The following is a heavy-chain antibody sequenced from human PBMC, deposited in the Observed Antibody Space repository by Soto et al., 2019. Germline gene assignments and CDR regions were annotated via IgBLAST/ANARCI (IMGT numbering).Heavy chain of an antibody. V-gene: IGHV1-69*01. CDR1: GGTFSSYA. Sequence: QVPLVPSGAEVTKPGSSVKVSCKASGGTFSSYALSWVRQAPGQGLEWMGGIIPIFGTANYAQKFQGRVTITADESTSTADMELSSLRSEDTAVDDCARHSSGFYYYGMDVGGQGTTVTVAS. J-gene: IGHJ6*02. CDR2: IIPIFGTA. D-gene: IGHD6-19*01. CDR3: ARHSSGFYYYGMDV.